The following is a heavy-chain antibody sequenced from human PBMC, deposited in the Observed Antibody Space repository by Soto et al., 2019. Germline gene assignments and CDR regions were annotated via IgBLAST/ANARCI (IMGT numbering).Heavy chain of an antibody. Sequence: GGSLRLSCAASGFICSSYDMSWVRQAPGKGLEWVSTILVDGRAFYVDSVKGRFTISRDTSQNTVYLQMNSLTAGDTALYYCAKATATGGGAFDICGQGTMVTVSS. CDR1: GFICSSYD. CDR2: ILVDGRA. CDR3: AKATATGGGAFDI. J-gene: IGHJ3*02. D-gene: IGHD2-8*02. V-gene: IGHV3-23*01.